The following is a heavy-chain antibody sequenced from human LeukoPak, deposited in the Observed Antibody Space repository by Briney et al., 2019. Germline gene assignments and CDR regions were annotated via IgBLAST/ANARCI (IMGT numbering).Heavy chain of an antibody. CDR2: ISWNSGYI. D-gene: IGHD6-13*01. CDR1: GFTFGNYA. J-gene: IGHJ4*02. V-gene: IGHV3-9*01. CDR3: AKDRRSSWTGGYFDY. Sequence: PGGSLRLSCAASGFTFGNYAMHWVRQAPGKGLEWVSGISWNSGYIGYADSVKGRFSISRDNAKNSLYLQMNSLRAEDTALYYCAKDRRSSWTGGYFDYWGQGTLATVSS.